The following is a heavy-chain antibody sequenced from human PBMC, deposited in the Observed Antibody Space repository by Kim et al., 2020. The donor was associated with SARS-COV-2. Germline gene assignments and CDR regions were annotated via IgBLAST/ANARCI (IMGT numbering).Heavy chain of an antibody. CDR3: ARVYSSGWSHDY. V-gene: IGHV3-66*01. CDR2: IYSGGST. CDR1: GFTVSSNY. J-gene: IGHJ4*02. Sequence: GGSLRLSCAASGFTVSSNYMSWVRQAPGKGLEWVSVIYSGGSTYYADSVKGRFTISRDNSKNTLYLQMNSLRAEDTAVYYCARVYSSGWSHDYWGQGTLVTVSS. D-gene: IGHD6-19*01.